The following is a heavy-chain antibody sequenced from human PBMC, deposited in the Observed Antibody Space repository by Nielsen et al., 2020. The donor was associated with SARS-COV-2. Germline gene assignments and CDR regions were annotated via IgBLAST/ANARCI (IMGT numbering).Heavy chain of an antibody. CDR2: IDSSGNT. CDR3: ARVGYYDSSGYYQYWYFDL. J-gene: IGHJ2*01. V-gene: IGHV3-13*04. D-gene: IGHD3-22*01. Sequence: GESLKISCAASGFTFSNYDMHWVRQDAGKGLEWVSSIDSSGNTYYADSVKGRFTISRENAKNSFFLQMNSLRAEDTAVYYCARVGYYDSSGYYQYWYFDLWGRGTLVTVSS. CDR1: GFTFSNYD.